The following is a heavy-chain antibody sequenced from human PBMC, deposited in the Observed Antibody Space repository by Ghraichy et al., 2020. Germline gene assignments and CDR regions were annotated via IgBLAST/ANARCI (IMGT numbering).Heavy chain of an antibody. CDR1: GFIFSDHL. J-gene: IGHJ4*02. Sequence: GESLRLSCAASGFIFSDHLMDWVRQAPGKGLEWVGRSRNKANSYTTEYAASVKGRFTISRDDSKNSLYLQMNSLKSEDTAVYYCAVYYYDSSGYYFDYWGQGTLVTVSS. CDR2: SRNKANSYTT. CDR3: AVYYYDSSGYYFDY. V-gene: IGHV3-72*01. D-gene: IGHD3-22*01.